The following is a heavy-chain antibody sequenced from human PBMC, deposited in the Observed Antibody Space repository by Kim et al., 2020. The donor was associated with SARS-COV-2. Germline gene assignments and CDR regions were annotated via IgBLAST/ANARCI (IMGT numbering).Heavy chain of an antibody. D-gene: IGHD5-18*01. Sequence: KFHGRVTITADESTSTAYMGLSSLRSEDTAVYYCARSGYSYGIGDYFDYWGQGTLVTVSS. CDR3: ARSGYSYGIGDYFDY. V-gene: IGHV1-69*01. J-gene: IGHJ4*02.